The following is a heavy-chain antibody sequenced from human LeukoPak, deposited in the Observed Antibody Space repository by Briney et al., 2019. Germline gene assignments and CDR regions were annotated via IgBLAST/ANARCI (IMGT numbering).Heavy chain of an antibody. V-gene: IGHV1-2*02. CDR3: ARTLAVVVPAGLNWFDP. CDR1: GYTFTGYY. J-gene: IGHJ5*02. D-gene: IGHD2-2*01. CDR2: INPNSGGT. Sequence: ASVKVSCKASGYTFTGYYMHWVRQAPGQGLEWMGWINPNSGGTNYAQKFQGRVTMTRDTPISTAYMELSRLRSDDTAVYYCARTLAVVVPAGLNWFDPWGQGTLVTVSS.